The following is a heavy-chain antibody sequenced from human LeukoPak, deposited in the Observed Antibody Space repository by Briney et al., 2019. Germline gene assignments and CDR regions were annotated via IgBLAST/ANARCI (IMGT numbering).Heavy chain of an antibody. V-gene: IGHV1-8*02. D-gene: IGHD2-15*01. J-gene: IGHJ4*02. CDR1: GGTFSSYT. CDR2: MNPNSGNT. CDR3: ARGVAGGYCSGGSCLPQIIDY. Sequence: ASVKVSCKASGGTFSSYTINWVRQATGQGLEWMGWMNPNSGNTGYAQKFQGRVTMTRNTSISTAYMELSSLRSEDTAVYYCARGVAGGYCSGGSCLPQIIDYWGQGTLVTVSS.